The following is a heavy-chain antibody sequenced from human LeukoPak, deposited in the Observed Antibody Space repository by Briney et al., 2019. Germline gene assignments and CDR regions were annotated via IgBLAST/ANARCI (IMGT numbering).Heavy chain of an antibody. CDR1: GGSISNGGYS. Sequence: SETLSLTCTVSGGSISNGGYSWTWIRQPPGKGLEWIGYIYYGGRSLYTPSLKSRLSISLDASKNQFSLRLSSVTAADTAVYYCARGLDYWGQGALVTVSS. CDR3: ARGLDY. CDR2: IYYGGRS. V-gene: IGHV4-30-4*01. J-gene: IGHJ4*02.